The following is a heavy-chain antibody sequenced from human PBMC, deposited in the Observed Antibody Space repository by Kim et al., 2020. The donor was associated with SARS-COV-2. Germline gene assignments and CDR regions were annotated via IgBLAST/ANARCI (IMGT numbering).Heavy chain of an antibody. V-gene: IGHV5-51*01. Sequence: YSPSFQGQGTISVDKSVSTAYLRWSSLRASDTAMYYCARRGSGNYDYFDYWGKGTLVTVSS. D-gene: IGHD1-26*01. J-gene: IGHJ4*02. CDR3: ARRGSGNYDYFDY.